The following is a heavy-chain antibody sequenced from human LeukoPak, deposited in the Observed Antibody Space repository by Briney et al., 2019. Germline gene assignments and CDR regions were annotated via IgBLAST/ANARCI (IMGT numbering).Heavy chain of an antibody. CDR1: GGTFSSYA. V-gene: IGHV1-69*04. D-gene: IGHD1-14*01. Sequence: ASVKVSCKASGGTFSSYAISWVRQAPGQGLEWMGRIIPILGIANYAQKFQGRVTITADKSTSTAYMELSSLRSEDTAVYYCARDPLPMTPGDYWGQGTLVTVSS. CDR2: IIPILGIA. CDR3: ARDPLPMTPGDY. J-gene: IGHJ4*02.